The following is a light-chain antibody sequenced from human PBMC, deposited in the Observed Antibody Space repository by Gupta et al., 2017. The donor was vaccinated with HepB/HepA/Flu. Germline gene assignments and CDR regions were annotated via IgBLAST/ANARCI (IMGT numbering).Light chain of an antibody. Sequence: QSVLTQPPSASGTPGQRVTISCSGSSSNIGSNTVHWYQQLPGTAPKLLIYSNNQRPSGVPDRFSGSKSGTSASLAISGLQTEDAADYYCAPLDDSRNGRVFGTGTKVTVL. CDR3: APLDDSRNGRV. CDR1: SSNIGSNT. CDR2: SNN. J-gene: IGLJ1*01. V-gene: IGLV1-44*01.